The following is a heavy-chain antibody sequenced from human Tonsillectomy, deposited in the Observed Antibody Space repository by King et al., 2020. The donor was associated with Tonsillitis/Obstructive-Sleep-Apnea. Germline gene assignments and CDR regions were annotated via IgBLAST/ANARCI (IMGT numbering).Heavy chain of an antibody. CDR3: ARQGSDFLEV. V-gene: IGHV5-51*01. J-gene: IGHJ6*02. CDR2: VYPDDSDT. D-gene: IGHD3-3*01. Sequence: VQLVESGAEVKKPGESLKISCKGSGYSFTNYWIGWVRQMPGKGLEWMGIVYPDDSDTRYSPSFQGQVTISVDKSIRTAYLPWSSLKASDTAMYYCARQGSDFLEVWGQGTTVTVSS. CDR1: GYSFTNYW.